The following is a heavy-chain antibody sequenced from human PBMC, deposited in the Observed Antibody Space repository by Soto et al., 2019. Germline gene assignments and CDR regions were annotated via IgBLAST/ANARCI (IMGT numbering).Heavy chain of an antibody. CDR2: ISYDGSNK. V-gene: IGHV3-30-3*01. CDR1: GFTFSSYA. CDR3: ATTGSMGRIHNPTFDY. J-gene: IGHJ4*01. Sequence: QVQLVESGGGVVQPGRSLRLSCAASGFTFSSYAMHWVRQAPGKGLEWVAVISYDGSNKYYADSVKGRFTISRDNSKNTLYLQMNSLRAEDTAVYYCATTGSMGRIHNPTFDYWGQGTLVTVSS. D-gene: IGHD3-10*01.